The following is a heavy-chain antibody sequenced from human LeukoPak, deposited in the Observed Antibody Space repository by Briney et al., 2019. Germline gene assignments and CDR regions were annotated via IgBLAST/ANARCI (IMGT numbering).Heavy chain of an antibody. Sequence: ASVKVSCKASGYTFTSYAMHWVRQAPGQRLEWMGWINAGNGNTKYSQKFQGRVTITRDTSASTAYMELSSLRSEDTAVYYCASGTHYSSGWYGVPYYFDYWGQGTLVTVSS. CDR3: ASGTHYSSGWYGVPYYFDY. D-gene: IGHD6-19*01. CDR1: GYTFTSYA. V-gene: IGHV1-3*01. CDR2: INAGNGNT. J-gene: IGHJ4*02.